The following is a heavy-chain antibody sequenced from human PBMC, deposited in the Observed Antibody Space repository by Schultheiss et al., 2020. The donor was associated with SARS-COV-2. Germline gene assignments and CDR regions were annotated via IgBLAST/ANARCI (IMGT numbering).Heavy chain of an antibody. V-gene: IGHV3-23*01. D-gene: IGHD1-26*01. Sequence: GESLKISCAASGFTVSSNYMSWVRQAPGKGLELVSAISGSGGSTYYADSVKGRFTISRDNSKNTLYLQMNSLRAEDTALYHCALVGATFDWGQGTLVTVSS. CDR2: ISGSGGST. CDR1: GFTVSSNY. CDR3: ALVGATFD. J-gene: IGHJ4*02.